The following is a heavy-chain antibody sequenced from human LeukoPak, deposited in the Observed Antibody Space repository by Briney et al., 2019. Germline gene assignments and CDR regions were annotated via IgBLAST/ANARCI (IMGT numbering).Heavy chain of an antibody. CDR3: ASLPVADSYYYYYMDV. V-gene: IGHV1-69*05. J-gene: IGHJ6*03. CDR2: TIPIFGTA. Sequence: SVKVSCKASGGTFSSYATSWARQAPGQGLQSLGGTIPIFGTANYAQKFQGRVTITTDESTSTAYMELSSLRSEDTAVYYCASLPVADSYYYYYMDVWGKGTTVTVSS. D-gene: IGHD6-19*01. CDR1: GGTFSSYA.